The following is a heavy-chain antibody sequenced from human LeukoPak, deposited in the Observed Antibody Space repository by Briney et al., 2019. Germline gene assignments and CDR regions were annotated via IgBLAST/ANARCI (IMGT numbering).Heavy chain of an antibody. CDR2: ISSSSSYT. D-gene: IGHD2-21*01. V-gene: IGHV3-11*05. J-gene: IGHJ6*02. CDR3: ARDGSDWSMDV. Sequence: GGSLRLSCAASGFTFSDYYMSWIRQAPGKGLEWVSYISSSSSYTNYADSVKGRFTISRDDAKNSLYLQMNSLRAEDTAMYYCARDGSDWSMDVWGQGTTVTVSS. CDR1: GFTFSDYY.